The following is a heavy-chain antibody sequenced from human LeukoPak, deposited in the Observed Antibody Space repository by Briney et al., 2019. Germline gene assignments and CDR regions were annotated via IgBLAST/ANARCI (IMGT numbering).Heavy chain of an antibody. J-gene: IGHJ6*03. CDR1: GFTFGDYA. CDR2: IRSKAYGGTT. D-gene: IGHD3-22*01. CDR3: TRDRRYYYDSSGYISLYYYYYMDV. V-gene: IGHV3-49*03. Sequence: GGSLRLSCTASGFTFGDYAMSWFRQAPGKGLEWVGFIRSKAYGGTTEYAASVKGRFTISRDDSKSIAYLQMNSLKTEDTAVYYCTRDRRYYYDSSGYISLYYYYYMDVWGKGTTVTVSS.